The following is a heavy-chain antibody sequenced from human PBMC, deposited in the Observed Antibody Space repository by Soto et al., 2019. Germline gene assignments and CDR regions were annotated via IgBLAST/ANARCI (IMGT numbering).Heavy chain of an antibody. D-gene: IGHD1-26*01. CDR2: IKSKTDGGTT. CDR1: GFTFSNAW. J-gene: IGHJ6*02. Sequence: GGSLRLSCAASGFTFSNAWMNWVRQAPGKGLEWVGRIKSKTDGGTTDYAAPVKGRFTISRDDSKNTLYLQMNSLKTEDTAVYYCTTDEWEPLPYHYYYYYGMDVWGQGTTVTVSS. V-gene: IGHV3-15*07. CDR3: TTDEWEPLPYHYYYYYGMDV.